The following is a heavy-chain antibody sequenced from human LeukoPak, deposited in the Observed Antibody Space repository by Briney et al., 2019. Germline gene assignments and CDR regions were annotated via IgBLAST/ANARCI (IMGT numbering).Heavy chain of an antibody. V-gene: IGHV1-69*05. Sequence: GASVKVSCKASGGTFSSYAISWVRQAPGQGLEWMGGISPIFGTANYAQKFQGRVTITTDESTSTAYMELSSLRSEDTAVYYCARKIPLDYYDSSGYIFDYWGQGTLVTVSS. CDR3: ARKIPLDYYDSSGYIFDY. CDR1: GGTFSSYA. D-gene: IGHD3-22*01. CDR2: ISPIFGTA. J-gene: IGHJ4*02.